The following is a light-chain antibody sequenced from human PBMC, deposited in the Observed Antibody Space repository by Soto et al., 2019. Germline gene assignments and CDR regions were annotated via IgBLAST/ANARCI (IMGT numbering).Light chain of an antibody. CDR1: QSVSNN. CDR2: GAS. CDR3: QQRNSWPLT. J-gene: IGKJ4*01. V-gene: IGKV3D-15*01. Sequence: EIVLTQSPGTLSLSPGERATLSCRASQSVSNNYLAWYQQKPGQAPRLLIFGASTRATGIPARFSGSGSGTEFTLTISSLQSEDFAVYYCQQRNSWPLTFGGGTKVDIK.